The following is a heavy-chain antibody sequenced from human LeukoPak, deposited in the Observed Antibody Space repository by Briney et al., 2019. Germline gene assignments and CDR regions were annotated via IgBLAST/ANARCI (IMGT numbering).Heavy chain of an antibody. CDR3: ARMVVTAPYYYYYGMDV. CDR1: GGSISSYY. D-gene: IGHD2-21*02. CDR2: IYYSGST. V-gene: IGHV4-59*01. J-gene: IGHJ6*02. Sequence: SETLSLTCTVSGGSISSYYWSWIPQPPGKGLEWIGYIYYSGSTNYNPSLKSRVTISVDTSKNQFSLKLSSVTAADTAVYYCARMVVTAPYYYYYGMDVWGQGTTVTVSS.